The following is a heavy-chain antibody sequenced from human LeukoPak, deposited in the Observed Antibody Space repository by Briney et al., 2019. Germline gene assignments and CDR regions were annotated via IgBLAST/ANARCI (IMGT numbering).Heavy chain of an antibody. J-gene: IGHJ6*04. V-gene: IGHV4-39*07. D-gene: IGHD2/OR15-2a*01. CDR2: IFYSGST. CDR3: ARAPSDSFRLDV. Sequence: SETLSLTCTVSGGSISTSSYYWGWVRQPPGKGLEWIGNIFYSGSTYYSPSLKSRVTISLDTSRNQFSLKLSSVTAADTAVYYCARAPSDSFRLDVWGKGTTVTVSS. CDR1: GGSISTSSYY.